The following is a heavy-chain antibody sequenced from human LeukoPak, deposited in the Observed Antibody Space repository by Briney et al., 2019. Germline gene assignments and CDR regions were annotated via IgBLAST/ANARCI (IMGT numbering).Heavy chain of an antibody. Sequence: GTSLRLSWAASGFTFSNDGMHWVRQAPGKGLEGVTLISYDGSNKYYADSVKGRFTISRDNSKNTLYLQMNSLRAEDTAVYYCAKDRSGIAPGTMDNWGQGTLVTVSS. D-gene: IGHD1-1*01. V-gene: IGHV3-30*18. CDR1: GFTFSNDG. CDR2: ISYDGSNK. J-gene: IGHJ4*02. CDR3: AKDRSGIAPGTMDN.